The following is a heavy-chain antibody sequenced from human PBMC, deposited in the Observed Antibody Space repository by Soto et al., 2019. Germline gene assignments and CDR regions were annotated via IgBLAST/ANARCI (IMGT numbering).Heavy chain of an antibody. CDR3: GTDRWGGAFDM. CDR1: GFSLRSDW. CDR2: IKEDGSVK. Sequence: GGSLRLSXAAIGFSLRSDWMAWVRQIPGKGLEFVANIKEDGSVKNYVDSVKGRFSISRDNDKNSLYLQMNSLRAEDTAVYYCGTDRWGGAFDMWGQGTTVTVSS. J-gene: IGHJ3*02. V-gene: IGHV3-7*01. D-gene: IGHD3-10*01.